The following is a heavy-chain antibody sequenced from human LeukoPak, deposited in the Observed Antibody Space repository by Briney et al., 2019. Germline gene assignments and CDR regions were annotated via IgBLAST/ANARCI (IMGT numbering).Heavy chain of an antibody. V-gene: IGHV1-2*02. CDR1: GYTFTGYY. J-gene: IGHJ4*02. Sequence: ASVKVSCKASGYTFTGYYMHWVRQAPGQGLEWMGWINPNTGGTNYAQKFQGRVTMTRDTSISTAYMELRSLRSDDTAVYYCARDRAPYCSGGSCYSGNYWGQGTLVTVSS. CDR2: INPNTGGT. D-gene: IGHD2-15*01. CDR3: ARDRAPYCSGGSCYSGNY.